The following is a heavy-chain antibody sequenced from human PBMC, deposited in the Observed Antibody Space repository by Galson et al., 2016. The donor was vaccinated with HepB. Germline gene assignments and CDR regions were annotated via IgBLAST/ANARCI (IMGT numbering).Heavy chain of an antibody. V-gene: IGHV3-30*03. CDR3: ARKSMAGPRSYFDY. J-gene: IGHJ4*02. Sequence: SLRLSCAASGFTFNKYPLFWVRQAPAKGLEWVAVISYAGNNKYYADSVKGRFTISRDSSQNTLYLQMNSLRTEDTAVYFCARKSMAGPRSYFDYWGQGTLVTVSS. D-gene: IGHD6-19*01. CDR1: GFTFNKYP. CDR2: ISYAGNNK.